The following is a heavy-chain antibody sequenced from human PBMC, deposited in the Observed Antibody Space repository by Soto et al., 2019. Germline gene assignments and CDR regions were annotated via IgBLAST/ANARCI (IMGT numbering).Heavy chain of an antibody. D-gene: IGHD3-10*02. CDR1: GYTFASYG. J-gene: IGHJ6*02. V-gene: IGHV1-18*01. CDR3: ARIRISHDSILGDGYGMDV. CDR2: ISAYNGNT. Sequence: GASVKVSCKASGYTFASYGISWVRQAPGQGLEWMGWISAYNGNTNYAQKLQGRVTMTTDTSTSTAYMELRSLRSDDTAVYYCARIRISHDSILGDGYGMDVWGQGTTVTVSS.